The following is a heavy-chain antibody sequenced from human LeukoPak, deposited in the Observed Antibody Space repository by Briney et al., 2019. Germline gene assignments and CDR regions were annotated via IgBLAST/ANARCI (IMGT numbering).Heavy chain of an antibody. J-gene: IGHJ6*03. CDR3: AREGGHRGSYYYYYMDV. Sequence: KSGGSLRFSCAASGFTLSRYSMNWVRQAPGKGLEWVSSISSGSSYIYYAGSVKGRFTISRDNAKNSLYLQMNSLRAEDTAVYYCAREGGHRGSYYYYYMDVWGKGTTVTISS. D-gene: IGHD3-10*01. CDR1: GFTLSRYS. V-gene: IGHV3-21*01. CDR2: ISSGSSYI.